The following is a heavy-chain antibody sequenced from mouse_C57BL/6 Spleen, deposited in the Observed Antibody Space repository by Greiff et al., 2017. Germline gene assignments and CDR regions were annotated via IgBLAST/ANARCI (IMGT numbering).Heavy chain of an antibody. CDR1: GYTFTSYW. D-gene: IGHD1-1*01. J-gene: IGHJ4*01. Sequence: VQLKQPGAELVKPGASVKVSCKASGYTFTSYWMHWVKQRPGQGLEWIGRIHPSDSDTNYNQKFKGKATLTVDKSSSTAYMQLSSLTSEDSAVYYCAMEEGLVTTFAMDYWGQGTSVTVSS. CDR3: AMEEGLVTTFAMDY. CDR2: IHPSDSDT. V-gene: IGHV1-74*01.